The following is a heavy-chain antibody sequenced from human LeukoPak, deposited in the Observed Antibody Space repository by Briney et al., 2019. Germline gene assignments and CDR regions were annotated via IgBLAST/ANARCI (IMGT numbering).Heavy chain of an antibody. D-gene: IGHD3-22*01. CDR1: GYSLSSGYY. Sequence: SETLSLTCTLSGYSLSSGYYWGWIRQPPGKGMEWIGSIYHSGSTYYNPSLKSRVTISVDTSKNQFSLKLSSVTAADTAVYYCARGAYDDAFDIWGQGTMVTVSS. V-gene: IGHV4-38-2*02. CDR2: IYHSGST. CDR3: ARGAYDDAFDI. J-gene: IGHJ3*02.